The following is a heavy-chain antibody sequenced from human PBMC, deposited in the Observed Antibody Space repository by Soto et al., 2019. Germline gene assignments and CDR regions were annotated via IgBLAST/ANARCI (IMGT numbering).Heavy chain of an antibody. CDR1: GGSFSGYY. CDR2: INHSGST. V-gene: IGHV4-34*01. D-gene: IGHD3-9*01. Sequence: SETLSLTCAVYGGSFSGYYWSWIRQPPGKGLEWIGEINHSGSTNYNPSLKSRVTISVDTSKNQFSLKLSSVTAADTAVYYCARALPPLRYFDWLSRGFDPWGQGTLVTVSS. CDR3: ARALPPLRYFDWLSRGFDP. J-gene: IGHJ5*02.